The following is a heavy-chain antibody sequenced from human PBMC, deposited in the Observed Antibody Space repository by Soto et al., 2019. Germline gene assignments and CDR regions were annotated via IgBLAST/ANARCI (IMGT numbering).Heavy chain of an antibody. Sequence: EVQLVESGGGLFRPGGSRSLSCAASGFPFSNYWLSWVRQAPGKGPEGVANIKKDGSEKNYVDSVEGRFTISRDNAKNSLYLQMNSLRAEDTAVYYCATYAHHTFDSWGQGTLVTVSS. V-gene: IGHV3-7*01. J-gene: IGHJ5*01. CDR3: ATYAHHTFDS. CDR2: IKKDGSEK. CDR1: GFPFSNYW. D-gene: IGHD3-16*01.